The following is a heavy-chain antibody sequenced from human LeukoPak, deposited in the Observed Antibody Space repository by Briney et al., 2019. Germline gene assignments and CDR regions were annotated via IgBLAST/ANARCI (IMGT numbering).Heavy chain of an antibody. CDR3: ARDISEQWPQSENWFDP. CDR1: GYTFTSYA. Sequence: LRASVKVSCKASGYTFTSYAMNWVRQAPGQGLEWMGWINTNTGNPTYAQGFTGRFVFSLDTSVSTAYLQISSLKAEDTAVYYCARDISEQWPQSENWFDPWGQGTLVTVSS. V-gene: IGHV7-4-1*02. D-gene: IGHD6-19*01. CDR2: INTNTGNP. J-gene: IGHJ5*02.